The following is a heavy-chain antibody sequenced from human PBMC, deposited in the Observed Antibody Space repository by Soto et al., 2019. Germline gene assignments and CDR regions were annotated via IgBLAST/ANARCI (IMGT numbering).Heavy chain of an antibody. V-gene: IGHV1-69*01. Sequence: KVSCKASGYTLTSYGISWVRQAPGQGLEWMGWISPFIGTANYAQKFQGRVTITADESTSTAYMELSSLRSEDTAVYYCAMGYCSGGSCGFFDYWGQGTLVTVSS. CDR2: ISPFIGTA. CDR3: AMGYCSGGSCGFFDY. D-gene: IGHD2-15*01. CDR1: GYTLTSYG. J-gene: IGHJ4*02.